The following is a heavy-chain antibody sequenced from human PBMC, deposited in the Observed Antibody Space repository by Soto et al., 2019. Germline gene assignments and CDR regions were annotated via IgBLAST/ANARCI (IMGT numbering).Heavy chain of an antibody. D-gene: IGHD3-10*01. J-gene: IGHJ4*02. CDR2: IGGSDTFT. V-gene: IGHV3-21*01. Sequence: EVHLVESGGGLVKPGESLRLSCVASGFTFKNYNMNWVRQAPGKGLEWVSSIGGSDTFTYYADSVKGRFNISRDNAKSSLFLQMNSLRVEDTAVYFCVRDGSLLGMTRWGQGTLVTVSS. CDR3: VRDGSLLGMTR. CDR1: GFTFKNYN.